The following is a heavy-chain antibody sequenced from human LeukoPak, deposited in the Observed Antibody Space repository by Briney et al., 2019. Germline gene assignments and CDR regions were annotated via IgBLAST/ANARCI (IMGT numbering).Heavy chain of an antibody. J-gene: IGHJ4*02. V-gene: IGHV4-39*07. D-gene: IGHD2-15*01. Sequence: SETLSLTCTVSGGSISSSNYYWGWIRQPPGKGLEWIGEINHSGSTNYNPSLKSRVTISVDTSKNQFSLKLSSVTAADTAVYYCARGTIVVVVAAHFDYWGQGTLVTVSS. CDR1: GGSISSSNYY. CDR3: ARGTIVVVVAAHFDY. CDR2: INHSGST.